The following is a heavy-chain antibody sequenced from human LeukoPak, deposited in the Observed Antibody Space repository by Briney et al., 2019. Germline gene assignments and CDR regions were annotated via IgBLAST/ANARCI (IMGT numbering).Heavy chain of an antibody. CDR1: GGSFSGYY. CDR2: INHSGST. Sequence: TSETLSLTCAVYGGSFSGYYWSWIRQPPGKGLEWIGEINHSGSTNYNPSLKSRVTISGDTSKNQFSLKLSSVTAADTAVYYCARGVMVRGVIPVYPTNYYYYMDVWGKGTTVTVSS. CDR3: ARGVMVRGVIPVYPTNYYYYMDV. V-gene: IGHV4-34*01. J-gene: IGHJ6*03. D-gene: IGHD3-10*01.